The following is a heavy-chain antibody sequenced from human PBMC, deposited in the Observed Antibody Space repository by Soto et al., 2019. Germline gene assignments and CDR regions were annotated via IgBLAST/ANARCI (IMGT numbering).Heavy chain of an antibody. CDR3: ANFNRYFDL. CDR2: IYYTGST. CDR1: GGSISSYY. Sequence: QVQLQESGPGLVKPSETLSLTCTVSGGSISSYYWSWIRQPPGKGLEWIGYIYYTGSTNYNPSLKTPVTIPVDTPQNQFSLQLSSVTAADTAVYYCANFNRYFDLWGRGTLVTVSS. V-gene: IGHV4-59*01. J-gene: IGHJ2*01.